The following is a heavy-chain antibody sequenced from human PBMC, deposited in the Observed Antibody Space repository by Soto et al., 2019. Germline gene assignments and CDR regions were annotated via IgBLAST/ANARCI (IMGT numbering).Heavy chain of an antibody. CDR3: AKDGTVKLRRYFDY. D-gene: IGHD4-17*01. CDR2: ISGSGATT. J-gene: IGHJ4*02. CDR1: GYTFSSYA. Sequence: GGSLRLSCAASGYTFSSYAMSWVRQAPGQGLEWVSSISGSGATTYHADSVKGRFTISRDNSKNMVYLQMNSLRAEDTAVYYCAKDGTVKLRRYFDYWGQGTLVTVSS. V-gene: IGHV3-23*01.